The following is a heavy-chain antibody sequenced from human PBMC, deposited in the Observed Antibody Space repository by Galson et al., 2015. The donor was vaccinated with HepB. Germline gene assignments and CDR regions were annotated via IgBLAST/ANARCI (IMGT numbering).Heavy chain of an antibody. J-gene: IGHJ4*02. Sequence: SLRLSCAASGFTFSSYGMHWVRQAPGKGLEWVAVIWYDGSNKYYADSVKGRFTISRDNSKNTLYLQMNSLRAEDTAVYYCARDPELEGYYYDSSGYSYYFDYWGQGTLVAVSS. CDR2: IWYDGSNK. V-gene: IGHV3-33*01. CDR3: ARDPELEGYYYDSSGYSYYFDY. D-gene: IGHD3-22*01. CDR1: GFTFSSYG.